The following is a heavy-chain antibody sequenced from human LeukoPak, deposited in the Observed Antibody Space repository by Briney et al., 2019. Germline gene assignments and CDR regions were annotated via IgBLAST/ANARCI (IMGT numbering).Heavy chain of an antibody. Sequence: ASVKVSCKASGGTFSSYAISWVRQAPGQGLEWMGGIIPIFGTANYAQKFQGRVTITADKSTSTAYMELSSLRSEDTAVYYCARDPVEDYYYMDVWGKGTTVTVSS. CDR1: GGTFSSYA. J-gene: IGHJ6*03. V-gene: IGHV1-69*06. CDR3: ARDPVEDYYYMDV. CDR2: IIPIFGTA.